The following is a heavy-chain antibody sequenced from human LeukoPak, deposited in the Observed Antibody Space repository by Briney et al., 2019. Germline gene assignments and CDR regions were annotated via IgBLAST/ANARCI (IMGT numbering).Heavy chain of an antibody. V-gene: IGHV3-66*01. CDR3: ARDPGYGLGVDYGDY. J-gene: IGHJ4*02. Sequence: GGSLRLSCAASGFTVSGNYMSWVRQAPGKGLEWLSVIHRGGNTYYADSVKGRFTISRDSSKNTVFLQMDSLRAEDTAAYYCARDPGYGLGVDYGDYWGQGTLATVSS. CDR1: GFTVSGNY. D-gene: IGHD3-10*01. CDR2: IHRGGNT.